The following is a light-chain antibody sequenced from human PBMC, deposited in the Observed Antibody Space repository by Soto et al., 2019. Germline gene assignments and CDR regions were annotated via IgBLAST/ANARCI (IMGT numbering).Light chain of an antibody. CDR3: QVWDSSSYV. V-gene: IGLV3-21*02. Sequence: SYELAQPPSVSVAPGQTARITCGGNNVGSESVHWYQQKPGQVPVLVVYDDDDRPSGIPERFSGSNSGNTATLTISRVEAGDEADYYCQVWDSSSYVFGIGTKGTVL. CDR1: NVGSES. J-gene: IGLJ1*01. CDR2: DDD.